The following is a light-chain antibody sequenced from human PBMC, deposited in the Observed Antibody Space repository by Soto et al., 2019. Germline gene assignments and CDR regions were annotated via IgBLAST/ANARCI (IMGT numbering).Light chain of an antibody. V-gene: IGKV1-9*01. CDR3: QQLNRFPRT. Sequence: DIQLTQSPSFLSASVGDRVNITCRASQDISSYLDWYQQRPGKVPRFLTHSASTLQSGVPSRFSATGSGTTFTLTISSLQPEDIATYYCQQLNRFPRTFGQGTKVEV. CDR2: SAS. CDR1: QDISSY. J-gene: IGKJ1*01.